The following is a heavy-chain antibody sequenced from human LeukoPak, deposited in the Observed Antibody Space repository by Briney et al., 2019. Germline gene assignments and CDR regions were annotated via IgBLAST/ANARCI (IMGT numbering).Heavy chain of an antibody. D-gene: IGHD3-10*01. CDR1: GFTFSSYS. V-gene: IGHV3-48*04. J-gene: IGHJ3*02. CDR2: ISSSSSTI. CDR3: ARVRGGMVVRGVREAFDI. Sequence: PGGSLRLSCAASGFTFSSYSMNWVRQAPGKGLEWVSYISSSSSTIYYADSVKGRFTISRDNAKNSLYLQMNSLRAEDTAVYYCARVRGGMVVRGVREAFDIWGQGTMVTVSS.